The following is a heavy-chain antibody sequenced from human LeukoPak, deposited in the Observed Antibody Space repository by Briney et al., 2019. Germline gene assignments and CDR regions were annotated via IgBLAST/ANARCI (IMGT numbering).Heavy chain of an antibody. CDR1: GYTFTSYD. J-gene: IGHJ4*02. CDR3: ARSIWGSSTSCN. CDR2: MNPNSGNT. V-gene: IGHV1-8*01. D-gene: IGHD2-2*01. Sequence: ASVKVSCKASGYTFTSYDINWVRQATGQGLEWMGWMNPNSGNTGYAQKFQGRVTMTRNTSISTAYMELSSLRSEDTAVYYCARSIWGSSTSCNWGQGTLVTVSS.